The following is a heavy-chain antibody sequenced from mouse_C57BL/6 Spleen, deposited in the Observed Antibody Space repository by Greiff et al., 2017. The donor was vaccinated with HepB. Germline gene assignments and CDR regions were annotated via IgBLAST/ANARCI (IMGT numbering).Heavy chain of an antibody. V-gene: IGHV1-81*01. D-gene: IGHD3-3*01. CDR1: GYTFTSYG. Sequence: QVQLQQSGAELARPGASVKLSCKASGYTFTSYGISWVKQRTGQGLEWIGEIYPRSGNTYYNEKFKGKATLTADKSSSKAYMELRSLTSEDSAVYFGARGGDRGYYFDYWGQGTTLTVSS. CDR3: ARGGDRGYYFDY. J-gene: IGHJ2*01. CDR2: IYPRSGNT.